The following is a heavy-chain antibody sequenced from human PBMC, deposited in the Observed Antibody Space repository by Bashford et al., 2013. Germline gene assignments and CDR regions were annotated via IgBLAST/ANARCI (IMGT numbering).Heavy chain of an antibody. Sequence: VRQAPGKGLEWVSAISGSGGSTYYADSVKGRFTISRDNSKNTLYLQMNSLRAEDTAVYYCARDQGPVRYYDILTGYYSDYYYYGMDVWGQGTTVTVSS. D-gene: IGHD3-9*01. CDR3: ARDQGPVRYYDILTGYYSDYYYYGMDV. CDR2: ISGSGGST. J-gene: IGHJ6*02. V-gene: IGHV3-23*01.